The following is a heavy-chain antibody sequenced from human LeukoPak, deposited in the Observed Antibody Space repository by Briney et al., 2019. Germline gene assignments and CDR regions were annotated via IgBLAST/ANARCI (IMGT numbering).Heavy chain of an antibody. CDR2: IYYSGST. Sequence: SETLSLTCTVSGGSISSGDYYWSWIRQPPGKGLEWIGYIYYSGSTYYNPSLKSRVTISVDTSKNQFSLKLSFVTAADTAVYYCARVGGYDFWSGYYTDSGGYYFDYWGQGTLVTVSS. CDR1: GGSISSGDYY. CDR3: ARVGGYDFWSGYYTDSGGYYFDY. V-gene: IGHV4-30-4*01. J-gene: IGHJ4*02. D-gene: IGHD3-3*01.